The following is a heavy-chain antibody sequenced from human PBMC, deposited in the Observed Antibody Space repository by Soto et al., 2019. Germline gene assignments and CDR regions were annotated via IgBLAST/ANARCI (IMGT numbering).Heavy chain of an antibody. V-gene: IGHV4-34*01. CDR1: GGSVRGYY. CDR2: INDSGST. CDR3: ARNDYDTSNHHFYP. D-gene: IGHD3-22*01. Sequence: SETLSLTCAVYGGSVRGYYWSWIRQPPGKGLEWIGEINDSGSTKYNPSLKSRVTISVDTSKNQFSLSLSSVTAADTAVYFCARNDYDTSNHHFYPWRQANLVTVSS. J-gene: IGHJ5*02.